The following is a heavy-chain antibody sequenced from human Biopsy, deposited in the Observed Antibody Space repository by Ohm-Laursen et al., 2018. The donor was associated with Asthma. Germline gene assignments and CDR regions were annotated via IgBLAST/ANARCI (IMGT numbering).Heavy chain of an antibody. Sequence: GSVKVSCKASGYTFIGCHIHWMRQAPGQGLEWMGRINPNSGGTNYAQKFQGRVTMTRDTSISTAYMEVSRLRSDDTAVYYCARGQKSAGDRWFDPWGQGTLVTVSS. CDR3: ARGQKSAGDRWFDP. D-gene: IGHD6-13*01. CDR2: INPNSGGT. J-gene: IGHJ5*02. CDR1: GYTFIGCH. V-gene: IGHV1-2*06.